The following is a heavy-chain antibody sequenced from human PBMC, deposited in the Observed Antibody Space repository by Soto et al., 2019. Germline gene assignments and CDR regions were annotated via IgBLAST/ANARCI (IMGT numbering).Heavy chain of an antibody. D-gene: IGHD2-2*02. CDR2: FSGSSTST. J-gene: IGHJ4*02. CDR3: ARDCSTTKCYS. V-gene: IGHV3-23*01. CDR1: GFTFSSYA. Sequence: GGSLRLSCAASGFTFSSYAMSWVRQAPGKGLEWVSAFSGSSTSTYYADSVKGRFTISRDNSKNMVYLQMNSLRAEDTAVYYCARDCSTTKCYSWGQGTLVTVPQ.